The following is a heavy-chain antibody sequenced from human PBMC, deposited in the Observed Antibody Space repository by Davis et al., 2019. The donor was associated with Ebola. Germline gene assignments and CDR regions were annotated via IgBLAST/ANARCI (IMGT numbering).Heavy chain of an antibody. CDR1: GFTFDSYS. Sequence: GGSLRLSCAASGFTFDSYSMNWVRQAPGKGLEWISYISSTSTTIYYADSVKGRFTISRDNDKNILYLQMDSLRDEDTAVYYCARDRLSYYYGMGVWGQGTTVTVSS. CDR3: ARDRLSYYYGMGV. D-gene: IGHD6-25*01. V-gene: IGHV3-48*02. CDR2: ISSTSTTI. J-gene: IGHJ6*02.